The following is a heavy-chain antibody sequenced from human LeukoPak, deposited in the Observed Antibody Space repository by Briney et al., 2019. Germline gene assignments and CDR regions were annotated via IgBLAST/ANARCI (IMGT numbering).Heavy chain of an antibody. CDR3: ARRPRAGWFDP. CDR1: GYSISSGYY. J-gene: IGHJ5*02. Sequence: SETLSLTCAVSGYSISSGYYWGWIRQPPRKGLEWIGSIYHNGSTYYNPSLKSRVTISVDTSKNQFSLKLRSATAADTAVYYCARRPRAGWFDPWGQGTLVTVSS. V-gene: IGHV4-38-2*01. CDR2: IYHNGST.